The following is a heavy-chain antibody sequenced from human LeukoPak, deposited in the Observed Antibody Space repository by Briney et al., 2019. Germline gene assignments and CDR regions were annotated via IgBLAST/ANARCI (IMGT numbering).Heavy chain of an antibody. Sequence: SETLSLTCTVSGGSISSGSYYWSWIRQPAGKGLEWIGRIYTSGSTNYNPSLKSRVTISVDTSKNQFSLKLTSVTAADTAVYYCARQTGSGLFSLPGGQGTLVTVSS. CDR3: ARQTGSGLFSLP. CDR2: IYTSGST. V-gene: IGHV4-61*02. J-gene: IGHJ4*02. D-gene: IGHD3/OR15-3a*01. CDR1: GGSISSGSYY.